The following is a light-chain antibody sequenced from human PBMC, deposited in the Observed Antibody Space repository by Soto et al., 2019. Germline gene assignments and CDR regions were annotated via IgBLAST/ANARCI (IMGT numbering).Light chain of an antibody. CDR2: SAS. V-gene: IGKV3-20*01. CDR1: QSINNN. J-gene: IGKJ3*01. Sequence: EVVLTQSPGTLSLSPGERATLSCRASQSINNNLAWYQHKPGQAPRLLIYSASSRAAGIPDRFSGSGSRTDLTLTISRLEPEDFAVYYCQQYGTSRVTFGPGTKVDIK. CDR3: QQYGTSRVT.